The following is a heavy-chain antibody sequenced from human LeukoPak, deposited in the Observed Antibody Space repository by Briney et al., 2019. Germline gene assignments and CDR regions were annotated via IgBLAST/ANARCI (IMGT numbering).Heavy chain of an antibody. CDR2: ISYDGSNK. D-gene: IGHD6-13*01. V-gene: IGHV3-30*18. J-gene: IGHJ4*02. Sequence: GGSLRLSCAASGFTFSSYGMHWVRQAPGKGLEWVAVISYDGSNKYYADSVKGRFTISRDNSKNTLYLQMNSLRAEGTAVYYCAKDQQNLNFDYWGQGTLVTVSS. CDR1: GFTFSSYG. CDR3: AKDQQNLNFDY.